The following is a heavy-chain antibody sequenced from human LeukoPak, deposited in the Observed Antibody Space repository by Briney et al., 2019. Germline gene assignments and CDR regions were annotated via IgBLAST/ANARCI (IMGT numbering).Heavy chain of an antibody. CDR3: AKAGDKYYFDY. J-gene: IGHJ4*02. CDR1: GFTFNSHW. V-gene: IGHV3-7*01. CDR2: IKQDGSEK. Sequence: GGSLRLSCAASGFTFNSHWMGWVRQAPGKGLEWVANIKQDGSEKYYVDSVKGRFTISRDNAKNSLYLQMNILRAEDTAVYYCAKAGDKYYFDYWGQGTLVTVSS.